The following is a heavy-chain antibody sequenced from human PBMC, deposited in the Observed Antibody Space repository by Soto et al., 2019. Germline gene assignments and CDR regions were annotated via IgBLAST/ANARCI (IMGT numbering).Heavy chain of an antibody. CDR3: STDPFSGWHRADAFDI. D-gene: IGHD6-19*01. CDR1: GFTFSNAW. CDR2: IKSKNDGGTT. J-gene: IGHJ3*02. Sequence: GGSLRLSCAASGFTFSNAWMSWVRQAPGKGLEWVGRIKSKNDGGTTDYAAPVKGRFTIARDDSKNTLYLQMNSLKTEDSAVYYCSTDPFSGWHRADAFDIWGQGKMVTVSS. V-gene: IGHV3-15*01.